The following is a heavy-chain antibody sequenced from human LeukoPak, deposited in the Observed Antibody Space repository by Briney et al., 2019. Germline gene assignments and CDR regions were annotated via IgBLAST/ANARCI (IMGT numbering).Heavy chain of an antibody. Sequence: GGSLRLSCSVSGLTFYTYATSWVRQPPGKGLEWVSAISGRDGRTYYTDSVKGRFTISRDNSKNTLYLQMNSLRAEDTAVYYCCTSPSFGSSWYQFNYWGQGALVIVSS. CDR3: CTSPSFGSSWYQFNY. CDR2: ISGRDGRT. V-gene: IGHV3-23*01. CDR1: GLTFYTYA. J-gene: IGHJ4*02. D-gene: IGHD6-13*01.